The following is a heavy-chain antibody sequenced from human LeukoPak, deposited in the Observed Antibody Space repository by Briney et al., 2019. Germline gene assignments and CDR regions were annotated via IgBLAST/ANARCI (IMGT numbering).Heavy chain of an antibody. CDR2: ISTSGGSS. V-gene: IGHV3-23*01. CDR1: GFPFSSYA. Sequence: GESLRLSCATSGFPFSSYAMSWVRQAPGKGLEWVSGISTSGGSSSYADSVKGRFTISRDNPRNTLYMQMNSLRAEDTALYYCAIMHPYYDGSGYWVQWGQGTLVTVSS. D-gene: IGHD3-22*01. CDR3: AIMHPYYDGSGYWVQ. J-gene: IGHJ4*02.